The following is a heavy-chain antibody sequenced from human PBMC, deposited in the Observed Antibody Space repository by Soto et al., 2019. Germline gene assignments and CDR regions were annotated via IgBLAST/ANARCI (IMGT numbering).Heavy chain of an antibody. V-gene: IGHV3-72*01. Sequence: PGGSLRLSCAASGFTFSDHYMDWVRQAPGKGLEWVGRTRNKANSYTTEYAASVKGRFTISRDDSKNSLYLQMNSLKTEDTAVYYCARLWSGYEEDYYYYGMDVWGQGTTVTVSS. CDR2: TRNKANSYTT. CDR3: ARLWSGYEEDYYYYGMDV. J-gene: IGHJ6*02. D-gene: IGHD3-3*01. CDR1: GFTFSDHY.